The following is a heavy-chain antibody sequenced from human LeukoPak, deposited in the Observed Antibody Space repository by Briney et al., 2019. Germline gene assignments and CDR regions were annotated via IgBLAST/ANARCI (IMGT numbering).Heavy chain of an antibody. CDR1: GGSFSGYY. J-gene: IGHJ6*02. CDR3: ALDYYYYGMDV. D-gene: IGHD1-1*01. V-gene: IGHV4-34*01. Sequence: PSETLSLTCAVYGGSFSGYYWSWIRQPPGKGLEWIGEINHSGSTNYNPSLKSRVTISVDASKSQFSLKLSSVTAADTAVYYCALDYYYYGMDVWGQGTTVTVSS. CDR2: INHSGST.